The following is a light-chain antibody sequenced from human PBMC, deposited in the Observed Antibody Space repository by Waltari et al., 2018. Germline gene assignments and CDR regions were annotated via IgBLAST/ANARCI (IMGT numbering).Light chain of an antibody. CDR3: QAWDSDIVV. CDR1: KLEDKY. V-gene: IGLV3-1*01. Sequence: YELTQPSSVSASPGQTATITCSGPKLEDKYAFWYQKKAGQPPVLVIYQDTERPSGIPERVSGSNSGHTATLTISGTQAMDEADYYCQAWDSDIVVFGGGTKLTVL. J-gene: IGLJ2*01. CDR2: QDT.